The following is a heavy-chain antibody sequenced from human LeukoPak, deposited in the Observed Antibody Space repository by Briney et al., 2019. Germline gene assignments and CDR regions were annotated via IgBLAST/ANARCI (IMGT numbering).Heavy chain of an antibody. J-gene: IGHJ4*02. V-gene: IGHV3-7*03. CDR1: GFAFTNAW. Sequence: GGSLRLSCAASGFAFTNAWMNWVRQAPGKGLEWVANIKQDGSEKYYVDSVKGRFTISRDNAKNSLYLQMNSLRAEDTAVYYCAREMWQWRYWGQGTLVTVSS. D-gene: IGHD6-19*01. CDR2: IKQDGSEK. CDR3: AREMWQWRY.